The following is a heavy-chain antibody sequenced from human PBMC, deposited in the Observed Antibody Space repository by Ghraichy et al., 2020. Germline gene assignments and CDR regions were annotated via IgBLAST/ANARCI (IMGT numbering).Heavy chain of an antibody. J-gene: IGHJ4*02. CDR1: GFTFSSYA. CDR3: ARGTELWFGEFKFDY. D-gene: IGHD3-10*01. V-gene: IGHV3-30-3*01. CDR2: ISYDGSNK. Sequence: GESLNISCAASGFTFSSYAMHWVRQAPGKGLEWVAVISYDGSNKYYADSVKGRFTISRDNSKNTLYLQMNSLRAEDTAVYYCARGTELWFGEFKFDYWGQGTLVTVSS.